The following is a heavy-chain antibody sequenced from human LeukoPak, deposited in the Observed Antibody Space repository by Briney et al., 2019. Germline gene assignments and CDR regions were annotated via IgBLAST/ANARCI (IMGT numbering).Heavy chain of an antibody. CDR1: GGSISSYY. J-gene: IGHJ4*02. V-gene: IGHV4-59*01. D-gene: IGHD4-17*01. Sequence: PETLSLTCTVSGGSISSYYWSWIRQPPGKGLEWIGYIYYSGSTNYNPSLKSRVTISVDTSKNQFSLKLSSVTAADTAVYYCARDRGWMGYGDYYFDYWGQGTLVTVSS. CDR3: ARDRGWMGYGDYYFDY. CDR2: IYYSGST.